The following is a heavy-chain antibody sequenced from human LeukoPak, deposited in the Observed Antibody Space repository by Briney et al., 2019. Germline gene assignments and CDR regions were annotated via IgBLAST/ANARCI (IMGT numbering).Heavy chain of an antibody. Sequence: PWGSVRLSCAASGYTFTSYGINWVRQAPGQGLEWMSYISAYNSNIYYAQTLQGRVTMTTDTSTSTAYLELKSLRSDDTAVYYCARDLGYCSSTSCSTRGWFDPWGQGTLVTVSS. CDR2: ISAYNSNI. CDR3: ARDLGYCSSTSCSTRGWFDP. V-gene: IGHV1-18*01. D-gene: IGHD2-2*01. CDR1: GYTFTSYG. J-gene: IGHJ5*02.